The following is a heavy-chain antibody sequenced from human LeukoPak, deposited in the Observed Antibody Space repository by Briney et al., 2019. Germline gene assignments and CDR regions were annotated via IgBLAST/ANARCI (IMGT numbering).Heavy chain of an antibody. CDR3: AKLDEFWSGYYPDY. CDR1: GFTFSRYA. J-gene: IGHJ4*02. Sequence: PGGSLRLSCAASGFTFSRYAMSWVRQAPRKGLEWVSGISGSGDSTYYADSVKGRLTISRDNSKNTLYLQMNSLRAEDTAVYYCAKLDEFWSGYYPDYWGQGTLVTVSS. CDR2: ISGSGDST. D-gene: IGHD3-3*01. V-gene: IGHV3-23*01.